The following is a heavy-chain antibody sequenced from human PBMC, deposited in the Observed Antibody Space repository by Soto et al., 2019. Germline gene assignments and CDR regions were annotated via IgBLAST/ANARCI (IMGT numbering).Heavy chain of an antibody. D-gene: IGHD1-1*01. CDR2: ISGRGGST. Sequence: AGGSLRLSCAASGFTFSSYAMSWVRQTPGKGLEWVSAISGRGGSTYYADSVKGRFTISRDNSKTTLFLQINSLRAEDTAVYYCAKGVNWNDYYYMDVWGKGTTVTVSS. V-gene: IGHV3-23*01. CDR3: AKGVNWNDYYYMDV. J-gene: IGHJ6*03. CDR1: GFTFSSYA.